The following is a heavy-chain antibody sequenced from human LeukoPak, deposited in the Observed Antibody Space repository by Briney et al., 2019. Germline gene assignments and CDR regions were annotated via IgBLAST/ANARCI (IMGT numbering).Heavy chain of an antibody. CDR1: GFTFSSYW. D-gene: IGHD3-22*01. CDR2: IKPDGSEK. CDR3: ARQRYYDGSSFFDY. V-gene: IGHV3-7*04. J-gene: IGHJ4*02. Sequence: GGSLRLSCAASGFTFSSYWMTWVRKAPGKGLEWVANIKPDGSEKYYVDSVEGRFTISRDNAKNSLYLQMNSLRVEDTAVYYCARQRYYDGSSFFDYWGQGTLVTLSS.